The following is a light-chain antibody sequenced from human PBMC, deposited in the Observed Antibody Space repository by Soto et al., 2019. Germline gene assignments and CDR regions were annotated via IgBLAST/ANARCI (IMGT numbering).Light chain of an antibody. CDR1: QNIGSN. V-gene: IGKV3-15*01. CDR3: QQYHNWYT. CDR2: GAS. J-gene: IGKJ2*01. Sequence: EIVMTQSPATLSVSPGERATLSCRASQNIGSNLAWFQQKPGQGPRFLIYGASTRATGIPARFSGSGSGTEFTLTISILQSEDFAVYYCQQYHNWYTFGQGTKLEIK.